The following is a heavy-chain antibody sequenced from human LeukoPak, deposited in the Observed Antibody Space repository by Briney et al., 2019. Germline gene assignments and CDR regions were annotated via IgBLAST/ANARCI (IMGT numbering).Heavy chain of an antibody. CDR1: GGSITNTNY. D-gene: IGHD3-22*01. Sequence: SETLSLTCGVSGGSITNTNYWTWVRQPPGKGLEWIGEVNLQGSTNYNPSLMGRVAIAVDTSENHISLQLTSVTAADTAVYYCARVLIPSGYYYDDDHDYWGQGTLVTASS. CDR2: VNLQGST. V-gene: IGHV4-4*02. CDR3: ARVLIPSGYYYDDDHDY. J-gene: IGHJ4*02.